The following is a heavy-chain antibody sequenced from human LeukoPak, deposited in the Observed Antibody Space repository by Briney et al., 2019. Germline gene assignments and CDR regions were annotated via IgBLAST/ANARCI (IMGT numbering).Heavy chain of an antibody. Sequence: PGGSLRLSCVASGFTFSSRDWMTWVRPAPGRGLEWVANIKQDGSEKNYVDSVKGRFTISRDNAKNSVDLQMNSLRVEDTAVYYCSRVAPGISFYYYMDVWGKGTTVTVSS. CDR1: GFTFSSRDW. D-gene: IGHD1-14*01. J-gene: IGHJ6*03. CDR2: IKQDGSEK. V-gene: IGHV3-7*01. CDR3: SRVAPGISFYYYMDV.